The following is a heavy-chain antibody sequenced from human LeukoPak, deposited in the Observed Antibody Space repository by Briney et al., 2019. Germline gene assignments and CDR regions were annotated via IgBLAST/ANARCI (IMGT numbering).Heavy chain of an antibody. V-gene: IGHV3-30*18. Sequence: PGRSLRLSCAASGFTFSSYGMHWVRQAPGKGLEWVAVISYDGSNKYYADSVKGRFTISRDNSKNTLYLQMNSLRAEDTAVYYCAKDVVVSVPGDEDDYWGQGTLVTVSS. CDR1: GFTFSSYG. D-gene: IGHD7-27*01. CDR3: AKDVVVSVPGDEDDY. CDR2: ISYDGSNK. J-gene: IGHJ4*02.